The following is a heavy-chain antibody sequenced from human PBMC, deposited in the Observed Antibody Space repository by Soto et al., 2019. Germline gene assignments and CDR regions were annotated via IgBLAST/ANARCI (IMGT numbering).Heavy chain of an antibody. CDR3: ANGGTAAGTIRH. J-gene: IGHJ4*02. D-gene: IGHD6-13*01. CDR1: GFSFSIYT. CDR2: IGPSSNSI. V-gene: IGHV3-21*01. Sequence: EVQLVESGGGLVKPGGSLRLSCAASGFSFSIYTMNWVRQAPGKGLEWVSSIGPSSNSIYYADSVKGRFTISRDNAKNSLYLQMNSLRGEDTAVYYCANGGTAAGTIRHWGQGTQVTVSS.